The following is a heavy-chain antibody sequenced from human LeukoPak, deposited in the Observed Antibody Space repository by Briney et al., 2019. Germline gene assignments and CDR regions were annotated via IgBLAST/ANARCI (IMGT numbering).Heavy chain of an antibody. Sequence: ASVKVSCKASGYTFTSYGISWVRQAPGQGLEWMGWISAYNGNTNYAQKLQGRVTMTTDTSTSTAYMELRSLRSDDTAVYHCAREYYYDSSGYKPGDYWGQGTLVTVSS. CDR3: AREYYYDSSGYKPGDY. CDR1: GYTFTSYG. D-gene: IGHD3-22*01. J-gene: IGHJ4*02. CDR2: ISAYNGNT. V-gene: IGHV1-18*01.